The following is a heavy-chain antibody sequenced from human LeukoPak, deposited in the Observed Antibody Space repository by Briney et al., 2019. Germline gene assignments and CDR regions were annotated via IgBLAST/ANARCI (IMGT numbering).Heavy chain of an antibody. CDR3: ARDRAGTYYYYYGMDV. CDR2: IKSDGSST. V-gene: IGHV3-74*01. J-gene: IGHJ6*02. CDR1: EFTFSSYW. D-gene: IGHD1-14*01. Sequence: HPGGSLRLSCAASEFTFSSYWMHWVRQAPGKGLVWVSHIKSDGSSTGYADSVKGRFTISRDNAKNTLYLQINSLRAEDTAVYYCARDRAGTYYYYYGMDVWGQGTTVTVSS.